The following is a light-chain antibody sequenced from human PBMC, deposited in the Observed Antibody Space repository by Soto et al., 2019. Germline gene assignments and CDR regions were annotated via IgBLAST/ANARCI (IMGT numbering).Light chain of an antibody. CDR2: AAS. CDR3: QQSYSTPL. Sequence: DIQMTQSPSSLSASVGDRVTITCRASQSISSYLNWYQQKPGKAPKLLIYAASSLQSGVPSRFSGSGSGTDFTLTISSLKPEEFATYYCQQSYSTPLFGPGTKGDIK. V-gene: IGKV1-39*01. J-gene: IGKJ3*01. CDR1: QSISSY.